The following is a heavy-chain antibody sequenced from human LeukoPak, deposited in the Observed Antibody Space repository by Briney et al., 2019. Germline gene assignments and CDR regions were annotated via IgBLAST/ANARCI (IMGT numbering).Heavy chain of an antibody. CDR3: TTSRARRFDN. CDR2: IKSKGDGGTT. V-gene: IGHV3-15*01. CDR1: GFTFSNTW. Sequence: GGSLRLSCAASGFTFSNTWMSWVRQAPGKGLEWVGLIKSKGDGGTTDDAAPLKGRIAISRDDSKNTLYLQMNSLKTEDTAVYYCTTSRARRFDNWGQGTLVTVSS. J-gene: IGHJ4*02.